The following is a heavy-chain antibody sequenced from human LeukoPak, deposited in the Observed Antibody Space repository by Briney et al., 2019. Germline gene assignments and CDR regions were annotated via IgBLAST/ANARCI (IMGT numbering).Heavy chain of an antibody. CDR3: AADHVTMVRGVIAPIDY. J-gene: IGHJ4*02. V-gene: IGHV1-18*01. Sequence: GASVKVSCKASGYTFTSYGISWVRQAPGQGLEWMGWISAYNGNTNYAQKLQGRVSMTTDASTRTAYMELRSLRSDDTAVYYCAADHVTMVRGVIAPIDYWGQGTLVTVSS. CDR1: GYTFTSYG. CDR2: ISAYNGNT. D-gene: IGHD3-10*01.